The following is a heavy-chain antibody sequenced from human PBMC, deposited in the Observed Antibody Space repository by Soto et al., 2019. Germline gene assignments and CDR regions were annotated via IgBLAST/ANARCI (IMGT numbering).Heavy chain of an antibody. CDR1: GFTFSDSY. CDR3: ARDYVYGVRGVFDY. D-gene: IGHD3-10*02. CDR2: ITTGADTV. V-gene: IGHV3-11*01. Sequence: GSLRLSCAASGFTFSDSYMGWVRQAPGKGLEWISYITTGADTVYYADSVKGRFTISRDNAKNLLYLQMNSLGVEDTAVYYCARDYVYGVRGVFDYWGQGTLVTVSS. J-gene: IGHJ4*02.